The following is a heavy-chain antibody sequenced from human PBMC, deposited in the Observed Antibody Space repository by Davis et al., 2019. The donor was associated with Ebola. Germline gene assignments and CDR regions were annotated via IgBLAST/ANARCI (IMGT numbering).Heavy chain of an antibody. J-gene: IGHJ6*02. CDR1: GYTFTSYD. CDR3: AREGLGYGIYYYYYGMDV. V-gene: IGHV1-8*01. CDR2: MNPNSGNT. D-gene: IGHD5-12*01. Sequence: ASVKVSCRASGYTFTSYDINWVRQATGQGLEWMGWMNPNSGNTGYAQKFQGRVTMTRNTSISTAYMELSSLRSEDTAVYYCAREGLGYGIYYYYYGMDVWGQGTTVTVSS.